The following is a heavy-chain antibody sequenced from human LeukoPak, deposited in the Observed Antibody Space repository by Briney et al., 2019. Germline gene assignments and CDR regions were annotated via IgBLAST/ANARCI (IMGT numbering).Heavy chain of an antibody. V-gene: IGHV4-34*01. Sequence: PSETLSLTCAVSGGSFIGYYWTWIRQPPRKGLEWMGEINHSGSTNYNPSLKSRVTISVDTSKNQFSLRLNSVTAADTAVYYCASFDCSGGSCTAGSFDIWGQGTLVTVSS. CDR1: GGSFIGYY. J-gene: IGHJ3*02. CDR3: ASFDCSGGSCTAGSFDI. D-gene: IGHD2-15*01. CDR2: INHSGST.